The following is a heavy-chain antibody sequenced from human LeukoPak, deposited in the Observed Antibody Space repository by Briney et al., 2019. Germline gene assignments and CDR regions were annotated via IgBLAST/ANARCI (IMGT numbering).Heavy chain of an antibody. Sequence: GGSLRLSCAASGFTFGSYEMNWVRQAPGKGLEWVSYISSSGSTIYYADSVKGRFTISRDNAKKSLYLQMNSLRAEDTAVYYCARGYSYGIDVWGQGTTVTVSS. V-gene: IGHV3-48*03. D-gene: IGHD6-13*01. J-gene: IGHJ6*02. CDR1: GFTFGSYE. CDR3: ARGYSYGIDV. CDR2: ISSSGSTI.